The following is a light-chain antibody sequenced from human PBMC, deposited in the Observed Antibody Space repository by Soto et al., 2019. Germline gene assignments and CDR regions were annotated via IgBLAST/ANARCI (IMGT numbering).Light chain of an antibody. CDR2: QVT. V-gene: IGLV2-14*01. CDR3: CSYSSSSTFYV. Sequence: QSVLTQPASVSGSPGQSITISCTGTSSDVGGYYYVSWYQHHPGKAPKLIIYQVTSRPSGVSNRFSASKSGNTASLTISALQAEDEALYYCCSYSSSSTFYVFGTRTKLTVL. CDR1: SSDVGGYYY. J-gene: IGLJ1*01.